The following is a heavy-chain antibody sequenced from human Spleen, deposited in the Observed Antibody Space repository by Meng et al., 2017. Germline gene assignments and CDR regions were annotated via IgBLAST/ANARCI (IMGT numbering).Heavy chain of an antibody. D-gene: IGHD1-26*01. CDR3: ARGLLYYYYYGMDV. Sequence: ASVKVSCKASGYTFTSYDINWVRQATGQGLEWMGWVNPNSGNTGYAQKFQGRVTITRNTSISTAYMELSSLRSEDTAVYYCARGLLYYYYYGMDVWGQGTTVTVSS. CDR1: GYTFTSYD. V-gene: IGHV1-8*03. CDR2: VNPNSGNT. J-gene: IGHJ6*02.